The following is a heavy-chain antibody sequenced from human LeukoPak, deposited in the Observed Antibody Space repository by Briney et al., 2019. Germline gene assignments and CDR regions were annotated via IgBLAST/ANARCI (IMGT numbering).Heavy chain of an antibody. CDR1: GFTFSSYW. V-gene: IGHV3-7*01. J-gene: IGHJ4*01. Sequence: GGSLRPSCAVSGFTFSSYWMNWVRQAPGKGLEWVASIKQDGGEKSYVDSVKGRFTISRDNAKNSLYLQIYSLRAEDTGVYYCARDGTAAGLYFDLWGQGTLVTVSS. CDR2: IKQDGGEK. D-gene: IGHD6-13*01. CDR3: ARDGTAAGLYFDL.